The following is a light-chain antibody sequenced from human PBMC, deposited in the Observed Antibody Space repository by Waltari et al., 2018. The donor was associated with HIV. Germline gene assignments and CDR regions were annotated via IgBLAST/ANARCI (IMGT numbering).Light chain of an antibody. J-gene: IGLJ3*02. Sequence: PVLPQPPSASGALGASLKLPCPLSRGHSRTAHACQPQQPEKGPRFLMKVNSDGSHNRGAGIPDRFSGSTYGAERYLTISSLQSEDEADYYCQTWGTGIAVFGGGTKLTVL. CDR3: QTWGTGIAV. CDR2: VNSDGSH. V-gene: IGLV4-69*01. CDR1: RGHSRTA.